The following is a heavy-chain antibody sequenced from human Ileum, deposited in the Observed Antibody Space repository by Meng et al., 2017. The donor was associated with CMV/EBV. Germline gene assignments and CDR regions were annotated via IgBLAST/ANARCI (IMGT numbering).Heavy chain of an antibody. J-gene: IGHJ5*02. Sequence: QVQLQASGPCLVKPSQTLLLPCTVSGASNSSSSYYWSWIRQPAGKGLEWIGRIYASGTTNYNPSLKSRVTMSLDTSKSQFSLKLTSVTAADTAVYYCVRQGYENYGDYVAWGQGTLVTVSS. CDR2: IYASGTT. V-gene: IGHV4-61*02. CDR3: VRQGYENYGDYVA. CDR1: GASNSSSSYY. D-gene: IGHD4-17*01.